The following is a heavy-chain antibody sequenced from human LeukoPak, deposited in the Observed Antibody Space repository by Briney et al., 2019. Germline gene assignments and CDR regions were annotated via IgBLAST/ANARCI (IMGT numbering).Heavy chain of an antibody. V-gene: IGHV4-59*05. Sequence: SETLSLTCTVSGGSISSYYWSWIRQPPGKGLEWIGSMFHSGSTYYNPSLKSRVTISVDTSKNQFSLKLSSVTAADTAVYYCAGLIRPGWFDPWGQGTLVTVSS. D-gene: IGHD2-8*01. CDR1: GGSISSYY. CDR3: AGLIRPGWFDP. CDR2: MFHSGST. J-gene: IGHJ5*02.